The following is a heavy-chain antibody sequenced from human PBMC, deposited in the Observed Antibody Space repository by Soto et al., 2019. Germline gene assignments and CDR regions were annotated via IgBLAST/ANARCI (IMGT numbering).Heavy chain of an antibody. CDR1: GGSFSGYY. Sequence: QVQLQQWGAGLLKPSETLSLTCAVYGGSFSGYYWSWIRQPPGKGLEWIGEINHSGSTNYNPSLTIPVTVSVNTSNDGVALKLSSVSAAGTAVYYCARVNTVVWFGVDGFDIWGQWTMVTV. V-gene: IGHV4-34*01. CDR3: ARVNTVVWFGVDGFDI. CDR2: INHSGST. J-gene: IGHJ3*02. D-gene: IGHD3-10*01.